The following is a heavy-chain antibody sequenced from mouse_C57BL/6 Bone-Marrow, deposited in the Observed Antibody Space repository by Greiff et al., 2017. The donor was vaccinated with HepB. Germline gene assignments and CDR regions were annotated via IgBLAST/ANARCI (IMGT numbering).Heavy chain of an antibody. J-gene: IGHJ2*01. CDR1: GYTFTSYW. CDR3: ARYSLPLTTVVRDY. V-gene: IGHV1-55*01. D-gene: IGHD1-1*01. Sequence: QVQLQQPGAELVKPGASVKMSCKASGYTFTSYWITWVKQRPGQGLEWIGDIYPGSGSTNYNEKFKSKATLTVDTSSSTAYMQLSSLTSEDSAVYYCARYSLPLTTVVRDYWGQGTTLTVSS. CDR2: IYPGSGST.